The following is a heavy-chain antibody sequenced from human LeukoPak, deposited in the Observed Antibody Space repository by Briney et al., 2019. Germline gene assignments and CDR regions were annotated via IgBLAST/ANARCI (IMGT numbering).Heavy chain of an antibody. CDR2: INHSGST. D-gene: IGHD6-19*01. J-gene: IGHJ4*02. Sequence: SETLSLTCAVYGGSFSGYYWSWIRQPPGKGLEWIGEINHSGSTNYNPSLKSRVTISVDTSKNQFSLKLSSVTAADTAVYYCATYSSGWPYFDYWGQGTLVTVSS. CDR3: ATYSSGWPYFDY. V-gene: IGHV4-34*01. CDR1: GGSFSGYY.